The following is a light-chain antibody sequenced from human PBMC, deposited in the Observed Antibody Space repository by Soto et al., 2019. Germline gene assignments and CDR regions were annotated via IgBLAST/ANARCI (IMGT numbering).Light chain of an antibody. CDR1: QSISTY. V-gene: IGKV1-39*01. Sequence: DIQMTQSPSSLSASVGDRVTITCRASQSISTYLNWYQQKPGKAPKLLIYGASSLQSGVPSRFTGSGSGTDFTLTISSLQPADFATYHCQQSYSTPWTFGQGTKVVIK. CDR2: GAS. J-gene: IGKJ1*01. CDR3: QQSYSTPWT.